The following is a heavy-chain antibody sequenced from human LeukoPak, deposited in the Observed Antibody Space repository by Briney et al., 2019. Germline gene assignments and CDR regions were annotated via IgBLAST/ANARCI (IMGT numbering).Heavy chain of an antibody. D-gene: IGHD1-26*01. J-gene: IGHJ6*02. CDR2: IHDTGST. V-gene: IGHV4-59*08. Sequence: NPSETLSLTCTVSGGSISTYYWSWIRQSPGKGLDWIGYIHDTGSTNYNPSLKSRVSISVDRSKSQFSLHLSSVAAADTAVYFCARVEPYSYYFGMDVWGRGTTVTVSS. CDR3: ARVEPYSYYFGMDV. CDR1: GGSISTYY.